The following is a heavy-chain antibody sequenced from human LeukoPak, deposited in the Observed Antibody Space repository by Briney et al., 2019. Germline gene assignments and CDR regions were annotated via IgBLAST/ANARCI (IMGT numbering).Heavy chain of an antibody. V-gene: IGHV4-30-2*01. D-gene: IGHD4-17*01. Sequence: SQTLSLTCTVSGGSISSGGYYWSWIRQPPGKGLEWIGYIYHSGSTYYNPSLKSRVTISVDRSKNQFSLKLSSVTAADTAVYYCARANDYGGAFDIWGQGTMVTVSS. CDR3: ARANDYGGAFDI. J-gene: IGHJ3*02. CDR1: GGSISSGGYY. CDR2: IYHSGST.